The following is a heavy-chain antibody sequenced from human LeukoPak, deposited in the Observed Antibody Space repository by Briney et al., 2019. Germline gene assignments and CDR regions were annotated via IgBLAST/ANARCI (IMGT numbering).Heavy chain of an antibody. CDR1: GGSISSSSYY. J-gene: IGHJ4*02. V-gene: IGHV4-39*01. CDR2: IYYSGST. D-gene: IGHD2-2*01. Sequence: SETLSLTCTVSGGSISSSSYYWGWIRQPPGKGLEWIGSIYYSGSTYYNPSLKSRVTISVDMSKNQFSLKLSSVTAADTAVYYCARRWRYQLLSNFDYWGQGTLVTVSS. CDR3: ARRWRYQLLSNFDY.